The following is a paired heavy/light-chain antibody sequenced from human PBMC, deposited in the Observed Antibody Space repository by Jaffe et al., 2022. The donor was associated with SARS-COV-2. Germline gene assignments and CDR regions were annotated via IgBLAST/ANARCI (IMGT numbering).Light chain of an antibody. CDR3: QSYDSGVRV. J-gene: IGLJ2*01. CDR2: RDN. CDR1: KTNIGTDYD. V-gene: IGLV1-40*01. Sequence: QSVLTQPPSVSGAPGQTVTISCTGGKTNIGTDYDVHWYQQVPGTAPKLLIYRDNNRPSGVPDRFSGSKSGTSASLAITGLRAEDEADFYCQSYDSGVRVFGGGTKLTVL.
Heavy chain of an antibody. D-gene: IGHD6-19*01. V-gene: IGHV4-34*01. J-gene: IGHJ6*02. CDR3: ARDHSTGWSLDV. Sequence: QVQLQQWGADLLKPSETLSLTCAVYGGSFSGYYWSWIRQSPGKGLEWIGEINQSGSATYNPSLKSRVTISIDKSKNQFSLRLTSVTAADTAVYYCARDHSTGWSLDVWGQGTTVTVSS. CDR1: GGSFSGYY. CDR2: INQSGSA.